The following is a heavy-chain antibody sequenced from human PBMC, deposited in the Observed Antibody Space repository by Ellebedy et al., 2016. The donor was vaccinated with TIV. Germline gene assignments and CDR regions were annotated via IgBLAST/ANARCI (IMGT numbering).Heavy chain of an antibody. CDR2: IDPRDSYT. J-gene: IGHJ5*02. CDR3: ARGVSAGSGWLDP. Sequence: GESLKISCQGSGYSFTNYFITWVRQMPGKGLQWMGRIDPRDSYTNYSPSFHGHVTISADNSISTAYLQWSSLKASDTAIYYCARGVSAGSGWLDPWGQGTLVIVSS. V-gene: IGHV5-10-1*01. CDR1: GYSFTNYF. D-gene: IGHD6-13*01.